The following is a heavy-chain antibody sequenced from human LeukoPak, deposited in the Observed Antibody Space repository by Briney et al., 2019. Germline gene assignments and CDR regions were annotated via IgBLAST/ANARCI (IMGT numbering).Heavy chain of an antibody. D-gene: IGHD2-15*01. Sequence: GGSLRLSCVASGFTFSSYAMSWVRQAPGKGLEWVSALSGGGDRIFYADAVKGRFTISRDNSKNTLHLQMNSLRAEDTAAYYCAKDRGPGIVVVVAAYYYGMDVWGKGTTVTVSS. V-gene: IGHV3-23*01. J-gene: IGHJ6*04. CDR1: GFTFSSYA. CDR2: LSGGGDRI. CDR3: AKDRGPGIVVVVAAYYYGMDV.